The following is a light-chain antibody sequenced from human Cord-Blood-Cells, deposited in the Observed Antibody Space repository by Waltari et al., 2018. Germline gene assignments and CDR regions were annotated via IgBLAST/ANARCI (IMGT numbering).Light chain of an antibody. CDR2: DVS. Sequence: QSALTQPASVSGSPGPSLTIPCTGTRSDVGGYNYVSWYQQHPGKAPKLMIYDVSNRPSGVSNRFSGSKSGNTASLTISGLQAEDEADYYCSSYTSSSTVVFGGGTKLTVL. CDR1: RSDVGGYNY. CDR3: SSYTSSSTVV. V-gene: IGLV2-14*01. J-gene: IGLJ2*01.